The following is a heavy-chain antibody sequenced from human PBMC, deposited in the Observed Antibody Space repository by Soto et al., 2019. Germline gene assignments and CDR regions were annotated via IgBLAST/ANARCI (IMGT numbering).Heavy chain of an antibody. CDR3: ARGSSIAGLYYGMDV. Sequence: QVQLQESGPGLVKPSQTLSLTCTVSGGSISSGGYYWTWIRQHPGKGLEWIGYNYYSGITYYNPSLKSRVTISLDTSKHQFSRQLSSVTAADTAVYYCARGSSIAGLYYGMDVWGQGTTVTVSS. V-gene: IGHV4-31*03. CDR1: GGSISSGGYY. J-gene: IGHJ6*02. CDR2: NYYSGIT. D-gene: IGHD6-6*01.